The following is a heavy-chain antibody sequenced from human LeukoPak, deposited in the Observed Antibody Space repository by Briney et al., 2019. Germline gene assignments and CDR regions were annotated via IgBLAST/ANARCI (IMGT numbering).Heavy chain of an antibody. CDR3: ARDDYYDSSGFDY. CDR2: ISSSSSYI. J-gene: IGHJ4*02. Sequence: PGGSLRLSCAASGFTFSSYSMNWVRQAPEKGLEWVSSISSSSSYIYYADSVKGRFTISRDNAKNSLYLQMNSLRAEDTAVYYCARDDYYDSSGFDYWGQGTLVTVSS. V-gene: IGHV3-21*01. CDR1: GFTFSSYS. D-gene: IGHD3-22*01.